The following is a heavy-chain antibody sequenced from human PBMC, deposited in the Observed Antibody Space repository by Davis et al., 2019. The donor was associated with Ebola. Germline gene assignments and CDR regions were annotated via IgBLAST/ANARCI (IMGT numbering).Heavy chain of an antibody. CDR1: GFTFSIYG. CDR2: ISASGGST. V-gene: IGHV3-23*01. CDR3: AREGMAVAGGFDY. D-gene: IGHD6-19*01. J-gene: IGHJ4*02. Sequence: GESLKISCAASGFTFSIYGMNWVRQTPGKGLEWVSAISASGGSTYYADSAKGRFTISRDNSKNTLYLQMNSLRAEDTAVYYCAREGMAVAGGFDYWGQGTLVTVSS.